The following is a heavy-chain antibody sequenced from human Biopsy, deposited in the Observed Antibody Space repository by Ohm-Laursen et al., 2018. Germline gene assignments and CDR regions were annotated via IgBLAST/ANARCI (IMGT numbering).Heavy chain of an antibody. V-gene: IGHV4-59*12. CDR1: SGSIGGYY. Sequence: TLSLTCTVSSGSIGGYYWTWIRQAPGKGLEFVGYVYSSGSTNYNPSLKSRATISLDTSRNQFSLKLTSVTAADTALYYCTRAGGGKIYGLWGQGTLVTVSS. J-gene: IGHJ4*02. CDR2: VYSSGST. CDR3: TRAGGGKIYGL. D-gene: IGHD3-16*01.